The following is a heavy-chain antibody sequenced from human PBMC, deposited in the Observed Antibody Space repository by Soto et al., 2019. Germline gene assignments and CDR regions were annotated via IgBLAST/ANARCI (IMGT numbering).Heavy chain of an antibody. CDR2: IYHSGST. V-gene: IGHV4-30-2*01. J-gene: IGHJ4*02. CDR1: GGSISSGGYS. CDR3: TSALKRGYCYAPDY. Sequence: QLQLQESGSGLVKPSQTLSLTCAVSGGSISSGGYSWSWIRQPPGKGLEWIGYIYHSGSTYYNPSLKSRVTISVHSSNNQFYLNLRSVPATDTVVYYCTSALKRGYCYAPDYWGQGTLVTVSS. D-gene: IGHD5-18*01.